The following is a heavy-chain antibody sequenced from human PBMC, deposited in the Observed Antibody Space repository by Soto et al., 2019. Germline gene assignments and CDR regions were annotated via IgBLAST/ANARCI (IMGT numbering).Heavy chain of an antibody. D-gene: IGHD3-10*01. J-gene: IGHJ6*02. CDR3: ARDRGYDAHDYYYNAMDV. CDR2: IRGFSPYT. Sequence: GGSLRLSCISSGFTFRTYTMNWVRQAPGKGLEWVSGIRGFSPYTFYAEPVKGRFTISRDNAKNSLYLQMDSLRAEDTAVYYCARDRGYDAHDYYYNAMDVWGQGTTVTVSS. CDR1: GFTFRTYT. V-gene: IGHV3-21*01.